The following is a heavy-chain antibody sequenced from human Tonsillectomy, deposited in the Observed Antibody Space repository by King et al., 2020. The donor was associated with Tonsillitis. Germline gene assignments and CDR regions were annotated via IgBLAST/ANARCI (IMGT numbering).Heavy chain of an antibody. D-gene: IGHD3-16*01. V-gene: IGHV1-18*01. CDR1: DDTFTSYG. CDR3: ASYIWGDAFDV. J-gene: IGHJ3*01. CDR2: INPYTDNT. Sequence: VQLVESGGEVKEPAASVKVSCQASDDTFTSYGISWVRQAPGQGLEWMGWINPYTDNTNYAQNFQGRVTMTTDTSTNKAYMELMSLRSDDTAVYYCASYIWGDAFDVWGQGTMVTVSS.